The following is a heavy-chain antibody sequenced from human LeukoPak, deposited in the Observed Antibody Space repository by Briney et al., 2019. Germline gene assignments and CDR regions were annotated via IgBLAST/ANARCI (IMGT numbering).Heavy chain of an antibody. CDR2: IRNQPYGGTT. V-gene: IGHV3-49*03. CDR3: TRERAIYGSGRDFDY. CDR1: GFTFGDYV. Sequence: PGGSLRLSCTASGFTFGDYVMSWFRQAPGKRLEWVGFIRNQPYGGTTQYAASVKGRFTVSRDDSKSVAYLQMNSLKTEDTAVYYCTRERAIYGSGRDFDYWGQGTLVTVSS. D-gene: IGHD3-10*01. J-gene: IGHJ4*02.